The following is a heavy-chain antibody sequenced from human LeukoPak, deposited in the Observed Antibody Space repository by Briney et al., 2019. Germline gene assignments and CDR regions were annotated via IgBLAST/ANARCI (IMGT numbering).Heavy chain of an antibody. J-gene: IGHJ4*02. CDR1: GGSFSGYY. CDR2: INHSGGT. CDR3: ARGGIAALVDY. V-gene: IGHV4-34*01. D-gene: IGHD6-13*01. Sequence: PSETLSLTCAVYGGSFSGYYWSWIRQPPGKGLEWIGEINHSGGTNYNPSLKSRVTISVDTSKNQFSLKLSSVTAADTAVYYCARGGIAALVDYWGQGTLVTVSS.